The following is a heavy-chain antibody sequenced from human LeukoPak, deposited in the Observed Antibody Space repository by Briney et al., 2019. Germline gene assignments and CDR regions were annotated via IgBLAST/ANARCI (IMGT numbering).Heavy chain of an antibody. J-gene: IGHJ6*03. CDR2: ISGSGGST. V-gene: IGHV3-23*01. CDR1: GFTFSSYA. Sequence: GGSLRLSCAASGFTFSSYAMSWVRQAPGKGLEWVSAISGSGGSTYYADSVKGRFTISRDNSKNTLYLQMNSLRAEDTAVYYCARASFEWFGEFYYYYYYMDVWGKGTTVTISS. D-gene: IGHD3-10*01. CDR3: ARASFEWFGEFYYYYYYMDV.